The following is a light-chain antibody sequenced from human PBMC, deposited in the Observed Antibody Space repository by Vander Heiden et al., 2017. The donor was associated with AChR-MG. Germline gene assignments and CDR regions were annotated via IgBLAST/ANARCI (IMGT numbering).Light chain of an antibody. Sequence: SYELPQPPSVSVSPGQTASITCSGDKLGDKYACWYQQKPGQSPVLVIYQDSKRPSGIPERFSGSNSGNTATLTISGTQAMDEADYYCQAWDSSTQVVCGGGTKLTVL. CDR1: KLGDKY. CDR3: QAWDSSTQVV. CDR2: QDS. V-gene: IGLV3-1*01. J-gene: IGLJ2*01.